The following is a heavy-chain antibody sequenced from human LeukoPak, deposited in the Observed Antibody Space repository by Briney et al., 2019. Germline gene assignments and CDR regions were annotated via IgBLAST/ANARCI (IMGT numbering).Heavy chain of an antibody. CDR3: ARDKGSGWYADY. D-gene: IGHD6-19*01. CDR2: IIPIFGTA. CDR1: GGTFSSYA. V-gene: IGHV1-69*06. J-gene: IGHJ4*02. Sequence: SVKVSCKASGGTFSSYAISWVRQAPGQGLEWMGGIIPIFGTANYAQKFQGRVTITANKSTSTAYMELSSLRSEDTAVYYCARDKGSGWYADYWGQGTLVTVSS.